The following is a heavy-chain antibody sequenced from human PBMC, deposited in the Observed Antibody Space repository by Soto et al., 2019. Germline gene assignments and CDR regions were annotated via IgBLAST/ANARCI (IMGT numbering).Heavy chain of an antibody. CDR3: ARGTGRGGIAVAGADY. V-gene: IGHV3-21*01. J-gene: IGHJ4*02. Sequence: EVQLVESGGGLVKPGGSLRLSCAASGFTFSSYSMNWVRQAPGKGLEWVSSISSSSSYIYYADSVKGRFTISRDNAKNSLYLQMNSLRAEDTAVYYCARGTGRGGIAVAGADYWGQGTLVTVSS. CDR2: ISSSSSYI. CDR1: GFTFSSYS. D-gene: IGHD6-19*01.